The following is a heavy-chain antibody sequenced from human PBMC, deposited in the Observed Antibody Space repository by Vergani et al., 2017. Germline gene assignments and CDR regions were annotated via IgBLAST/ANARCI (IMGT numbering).Heavy chain of an antibody. CDR1: GGSISSSNYY. CDR2: IYYSGST. Sequence: QLQLQESGPGLVKPSETLSLTCTVSGGSISSSNYYWGWLRQPPGKGLEWIGNIYYSGSTNYNHSLKSRVTISVDTAKNQFALKLSSVTAADTAVYYGARVGSSCCTTSAEYCQHWGQGTLVTVSS. V-gene: IGHV4-39*07. CDR3: ARVGSSCCTTSAEYCQH. J-gene: IGHJ1*01. D-gene: IGHD6-19*01.